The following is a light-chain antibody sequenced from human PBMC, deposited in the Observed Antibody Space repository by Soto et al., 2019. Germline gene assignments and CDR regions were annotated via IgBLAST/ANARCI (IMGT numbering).Light chain of an antibody. J-gene: IGKJ5*01. V-gene: IGKV1-33*01. Sequence: IQMTQSPSSLSASVGYRVTITCQASQDITNYLNWYQQKPGKAPRLLLYDASSLETGVPSRFSGSGSGTDFTFTISSLQPEDIATYYCQHYDHLPITFGQGTRLEIK. CDR3: QHYDHLPIT. CDR2: DAS. CDR1: QDITNY.